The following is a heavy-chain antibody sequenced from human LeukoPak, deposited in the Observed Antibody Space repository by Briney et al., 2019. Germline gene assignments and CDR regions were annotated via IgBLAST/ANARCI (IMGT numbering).Heavy chain of an antibody. V-gene: IGHV4-34*01. J-gene: IGHJ6*03. D-gene: IGHD4-23*01. Sequence: SETLSLTCAVYGGSFSGYYWSWIRQPPGKGLEWIGEINHSGSTNYNPSLKSRVTISVVTSKNQSSLKLSSVTAADTAVYYCARGGGYYYMDVWDKGTTVTVSS. CDR1: GGSFSGYY. CDR3: ARGGGYYYMDV. CDR2: INHSGST.